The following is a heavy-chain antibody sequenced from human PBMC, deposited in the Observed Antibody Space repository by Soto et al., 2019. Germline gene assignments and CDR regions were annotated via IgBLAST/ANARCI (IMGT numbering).Heavy chain of an antibody. CDR2: IYYSGRT. J-gene: IGHJ4*02. Sequence: QVQLQESGPGLVKPSETLSLTCTVSGGSISSYYWSWIRQPPGKGLEWIGYIYYSGRTNYNPSLKSRVTISVDTSKNQFSLKLSSVTAADTAVYYCARSSYYYDGGGNDYWGQGTLVTVSS. V-gene: IGHV4-59*08. CDR3: ARSSYYYDGGGNDY. CDR1: GGSISSYY. D-gene: IGHD3-22*01.